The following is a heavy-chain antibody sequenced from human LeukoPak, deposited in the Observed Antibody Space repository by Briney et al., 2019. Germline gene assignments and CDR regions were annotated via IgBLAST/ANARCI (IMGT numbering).Heavy chain of an antibody. CDR2: FDPEDGET. CDR3: ATAAHYYDSSGYYYYFDY. V-gene: IGHV1-24*01. Sequence: ASVKVSCKVSGYTLTELSMHWVRQAPGKGLEWMGGFDPEDGETIYAQKFQGRVTMTEDTSTDTAYMELSSLRSEDTAVYYCATAAHYYDSSGYYYYFDYWGQGTLVTVSS. CDR1: GYTLTELS. J-gene: IGHJ4*02. D-gene: IGHD3-22*01.